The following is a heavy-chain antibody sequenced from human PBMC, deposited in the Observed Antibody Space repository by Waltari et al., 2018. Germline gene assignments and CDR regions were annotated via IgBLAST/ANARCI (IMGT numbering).Heavy chain of an antibody. CDR1: GGPFTTSTSY. D-gene: IGHD3-22*01. CDR2: IDYNGAT. Sequence: QLHLPASGPALAKPSETPSLTCTVSGGPFTTSTSYWAWVRQPPGQVLQWIGSIDYNGATFYDPSLKSRVTISADTSENLFSLRLSSVTAADTAVYYCARCAAHHDYDSSACSRFDHWGQGTLVTVS. CDR3: ARCAAHHDYDSSACSRFDH. V-gene: IGHV4-39*01. J-gene: IGHJ4*02.